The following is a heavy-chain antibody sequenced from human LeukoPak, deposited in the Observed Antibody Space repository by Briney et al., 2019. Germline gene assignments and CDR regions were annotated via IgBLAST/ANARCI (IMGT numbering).Heavy chain of an antibody. D-gene: IGHD1-26*01. Sequence: SVKVSCKASGGTLSSYAISWVRQAPGQGLEWMGGIIPIFGTANYAQKFQGRVTITADESTSTAYMELSSLRSEDTAVYYCARGPGPSGGPFDYWGQGTLVTVSS. V-gene: IGHV1-69*13. CDR1: GGTLSSYA. J-gene: IGHJ4*02. CDR2: IIPIFGTA. CDR3: ARGPGPSGGPFDY.